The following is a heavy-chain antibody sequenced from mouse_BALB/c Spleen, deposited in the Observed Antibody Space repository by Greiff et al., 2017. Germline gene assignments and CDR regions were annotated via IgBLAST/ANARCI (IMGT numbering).Heavy chain of an antibody. Sequence: DVKLQESGPGLVKPSQSLSLTCTVTGYSITSDYAWNWIRQFPGNKLEWMGYISYSGSTIYNPSLKSRISITRDTSKNQFFLQLNSVTTEDTATYYCARLDYGSRYYAMDYWGQGTSVTVSS. D-gene: IGHD1-1*01. CDR3: ARLDYGSRYYAMDY. CDR1: GYSITSDYA. V-gene: IGHV3-2*02. CDR2: ISYSGST. J-gene: IGHJ4*01.